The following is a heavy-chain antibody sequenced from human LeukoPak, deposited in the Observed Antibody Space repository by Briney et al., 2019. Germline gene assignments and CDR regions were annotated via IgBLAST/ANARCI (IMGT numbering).Heavy chain of an antibody. CDR1: GFTLSDHY. D-gene: IGHD5-24*01. J-gene: IGHJ4*02. CDR2: TTYKATSYIT. V-gene: IGHV3-72*01. CDR3: ARDYGYEIDY. Sequence: GGSLRLSCAASGFTLSDHYMDWVRQAPGKGLEWVGRTTYKATSYITEYAASVKGRFTISRDSAKNSLYLQMNSLRVEDTAVYYCARDYGYEIDYWGQGTLVTVSS.